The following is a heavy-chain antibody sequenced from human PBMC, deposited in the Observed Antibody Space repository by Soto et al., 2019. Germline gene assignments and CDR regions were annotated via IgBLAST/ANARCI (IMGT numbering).Heavy chain of an antibody. CDR2: IYYSGST. V-gene: IGHV4-59*08. Sequence: PSETLSLTWTVSGGSISSYYWSWIRHPPGKGLEWIGYIYYSGSTNYNPSLKSRVTISVDTSKNQVSLKLSSVTAADTAVYYCARHLDITTRGYCSGGSCSYNWFDPWGQGTLVTVSS. D-gene: IGHD2-15*01. J-gene: IGHJ5*02. CDR3: ARHLDITTRGYCSGGSCSYNWFDP. CDR1: GGSISSYY.